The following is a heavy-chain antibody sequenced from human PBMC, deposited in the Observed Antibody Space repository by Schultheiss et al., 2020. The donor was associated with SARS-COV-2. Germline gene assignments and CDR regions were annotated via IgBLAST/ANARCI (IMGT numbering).Heavy chain of an antibody. D-gene: IGHD3-22*01. Sequence: GGSLRLSCAASGFTFSSYEMNWVRQAPGKGLEWVSYISSSSSYIYYADSVKGRFTISRDNAKNSLYLQMNSLRAEDTAVYYCAKVEYYDSSGYSSSEFDYWGQGTLVTVSS. CDR1: GFTFSSYE. CDR2: ISSSSSYI. CDR3: AKVEYYDSSGYSSSEFDY. V-gene: IGHV3-21*05. J-gene: IGHJ4*02.